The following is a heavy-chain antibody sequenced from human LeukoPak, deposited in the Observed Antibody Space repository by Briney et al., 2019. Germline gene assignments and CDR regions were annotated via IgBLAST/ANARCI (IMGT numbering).Heavy chain of an antibody. J-gene: IGHJ4*02. V-gene: IGHV3-48*03. Sequence: PGGSLRLSCAASGFSFSSYDLNWVRQAPGKGLEWLSHISSAGRTVYYADSVKDRFTISRDNAKSSLYLQMNNLRVEDTAVYYCASYPWSSSWYIAHWGQGTLVTVSS. D-gene: IGHD6-13*01. CDR2: ISSAGRTV. CDR1: GFSFSSYD. CDR3: ASYPWSSSWYIAH.